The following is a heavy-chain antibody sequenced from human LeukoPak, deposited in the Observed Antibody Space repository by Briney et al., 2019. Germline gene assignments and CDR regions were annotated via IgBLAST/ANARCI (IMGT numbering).Heavy chain of an antibody. Sequence: SETLSLTCTVSGGAISSYYWSWISQPAGKGLEWIGRIYTSGSTNCNPSLQSRVTMSVDTSKNQFSLKLSSVTAADTAVYYCARYPRKYSSSWSFDFWGQGTLVTVSS. CDR2: IYTSGST. V-gene: IGHV4-4*07. CDR1: GGAISSYY. CDR3: ARYPRKYSSSWSFDF. J-gene: IGHJ4*02. D-gene: IGHD6-13*01.